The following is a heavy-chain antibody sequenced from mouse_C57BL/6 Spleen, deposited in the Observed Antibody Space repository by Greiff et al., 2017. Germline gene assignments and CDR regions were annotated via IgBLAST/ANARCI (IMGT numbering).Heavy chain of an antibody. D-gene: IGHD5-5*01. Sequence: EVQLQESGPGLVKPSQSLSLTCSVTGYSITSGYYWNWIRQFPGNKLEWMGYISYDGSNNYNPSLKNRISITRDTSKNQFFLKLNSVTTEDTATYYCAREGPLPSYAMDYWGQGTSVTVSS. CDR2: ISYDGSN. V-gene: IGHV3-6*01. CDR1: GYSITSGYY. J-gene: IGHJ4*01. CDR3: AREGPLPSYAMDY.